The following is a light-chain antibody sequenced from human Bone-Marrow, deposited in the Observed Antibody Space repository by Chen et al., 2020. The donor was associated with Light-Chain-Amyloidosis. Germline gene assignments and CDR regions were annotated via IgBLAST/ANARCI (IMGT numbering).Light chain of an antibody. CDR3: QVWDRSSDRPV. J-gene: IGLJ3*02. Sequence: SYVLTQPFSVSVAPGQTATIACGGNNIGSTSVHWYQQTPVRSPLLVVYDDSDRPSGIPERLSGSNSGNTATLTIRRVEAGDEADYYCQVWDRSSDRPVFGGGTKLTVL. CDR2: DDS. CDR1: NIGSTS. V-gene: IGLV3-21*02.